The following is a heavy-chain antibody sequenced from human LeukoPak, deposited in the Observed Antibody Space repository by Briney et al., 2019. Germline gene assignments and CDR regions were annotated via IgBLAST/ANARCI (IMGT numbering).Heavy chain of an antibody. CDR2: IIPILGIA. J-gene: IGHJ4*02. D-gene: IGHD1-1*01. Sequence: VASVKVSCKASGGTFSSYAISWVRQAPGQGLEWMGRIIPILGIANYAQKFQGRVTITADKSTSTAYMELSSLRSEDTAVYYCASFYPTKSNIDYWGQGTLVTVSS. CDR3: ASFYPTKSNIDY. V-gene: IGHV1-69*04. CDR1: GGTFSSYA.